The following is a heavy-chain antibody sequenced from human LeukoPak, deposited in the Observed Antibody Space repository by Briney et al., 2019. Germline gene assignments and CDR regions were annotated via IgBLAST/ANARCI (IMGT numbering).Heavy chain of an antibody. Sequence: GGSLRLSCAASGFTFSSYSMNWVRQAPGKGLEWVSSISSSSYIYYADSVKGRFTISRDNAKNSLYLQMNSLRAEDTAVYYCVRGYSYGYHVSKTYYFDYWGQGTLVTVSS. CDR2: ISSSSYI. CDR3: VRGYSYGYHVSKTYYFDY. J-gene: IGHJ4*02. CDR1: GFTFSSYS. V-gene: IGHV3-21*01. D-gene: IGHD5-18*01.